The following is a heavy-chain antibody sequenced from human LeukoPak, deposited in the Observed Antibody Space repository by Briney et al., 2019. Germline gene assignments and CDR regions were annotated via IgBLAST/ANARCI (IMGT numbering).Heavy chain of an antibody. Sequence: ASVKVSCKASGYTFTNYGISWVRQAPGQGLEWMGWISGYNANTNYVQKFQGRVTMTTDTSTHTAYMELSRLRSDDTAVYYCARVRYRLAETYIDYWGQGTLVTVSS. J-gene: IGHJ4*02. V-gene: IGHV1-18*01. D-gene: IGHD3-16*01. CDR2: ISGYNANT. CDR3: ARVRYRLAETYIDY. CDR1: GYTFTNYG.